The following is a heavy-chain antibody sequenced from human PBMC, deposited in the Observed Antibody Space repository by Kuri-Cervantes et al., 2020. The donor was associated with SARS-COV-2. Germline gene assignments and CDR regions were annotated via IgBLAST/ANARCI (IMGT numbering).Heavy chain of an antibody. CDR3: ARGRREYQLLFEGFGY. Sequence: GESLKISCAASGFTFTSYSMNWVRQAPGKGLEWVSSISSSSSYIYYADSVKGRFTISRDNAKNSLYLQMNSLRAGDTAVYYCARGRREYQLLFEGFGYWGQGTLVTVSS. J-gene: IGHJ4*02. CDR2: ISSSSSYI. CDR1: GFTFTSYS. D-gene: IGHD2-2*01. V-gene: IGHV3-21*01.